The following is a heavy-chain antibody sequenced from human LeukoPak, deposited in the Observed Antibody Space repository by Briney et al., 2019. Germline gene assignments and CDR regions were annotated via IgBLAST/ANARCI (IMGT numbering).Heavy chain of an antibody. CDR1: GGSISSHY. CDR3: ARDGSSGYYHYFDY. Sequence: SETLSPTRTVSGGSISSHYWSWIRQPPGKGLGWIGYIYYSGSTNYNPSLKSRVTISVDTSKNQFSLKLSSVTAADTAVYYCARDGSSGYYHYFDYWGQGTLVTVSS. J-gene: IGHJ4*02. V-gene: IGHV4-59*11. CDR2: IYYSGST. D-gene: IGHD3-22*01.